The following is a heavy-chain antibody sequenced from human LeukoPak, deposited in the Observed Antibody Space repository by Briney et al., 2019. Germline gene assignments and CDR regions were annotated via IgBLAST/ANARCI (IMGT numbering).Heavy chain of an antibody. J-gene: IGHJ6*02. V-gene: IGHV4-39*01. D-gene: IGHD6-6*01. Sequence: SETLSLTCTVSGGSISSSSYYWGWIRQPPGKGLEWIGSIYYSGSTYYNPSLKSRVTISVDTSKNQFSLKLSSVTAADTAVYYCARRPDSSSADYYYYYGMDVWGQGTTVTVSS. CDR2: IYYSGST. CDR3: ARRPDSSSADYYYYYGMDV. CDR1: GGSISSSSYY.